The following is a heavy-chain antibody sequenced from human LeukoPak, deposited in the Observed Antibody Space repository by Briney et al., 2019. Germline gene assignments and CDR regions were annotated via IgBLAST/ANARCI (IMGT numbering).Heavy chain of an antibody. CDR2: IYTSGST. V-gene: IGHV4-4*07. CDR1: GGSISSYY. J-gene: IGHJ4*02. CDR3: ARVWAAAGFDY. Sequence: SETLSLTCTVSGGSISSYYWSWIRQPAGKGLEWIGRIYTSGSTNYNPSLKSRVTMSVDTSKDQFSLKPSSVTAADTAVYYCARVWAAAGFDYWGQGTLVTVSS. D-gene: IGHD6-13*01.